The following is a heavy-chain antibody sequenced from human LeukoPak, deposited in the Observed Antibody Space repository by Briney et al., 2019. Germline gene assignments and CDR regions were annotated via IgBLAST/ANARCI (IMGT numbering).Heavy chain of an antibody. Sequence: ASVKVSCKVSGYSLTELSKYWVRQAPGKGLEWMGGFDLEDGETIYAQKFEGRVTMTEDTSTDTVYMELSSLTSDDTAVYYCAEGDPYQLLEEWGQGTLVTVSS. D-gene: IGHD2-2*01. V-gene: IGHV1-24*01. CDR2: FDLEDGET. CDR1: GYSLTELS. CDR3: AEGDPYQLLEE. J-gene: IGHJ4*02.